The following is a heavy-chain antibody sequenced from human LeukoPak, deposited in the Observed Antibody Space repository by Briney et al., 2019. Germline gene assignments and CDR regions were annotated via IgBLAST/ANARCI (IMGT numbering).Heavy chain of an antibody. CDR1: GGSISSSSYY. CDR2: IYYSGST. V-gene: IGHV4-39*01. J-gene: IGHJ4*02. D-gene: IGHD3-22*01. Sequence: SETLSLTCTVSGGSISSSSYYWGWIRQPPGKGLEWIGSIYYSGSTYYNPSLRSRVTISVDTSKNQFSLKLSSVTAADTAVYYCARGWEGYDSSGYYYAYFDYWGQGTLVTVSS. CDR3: ARGWEGYDSSGYYYAYFDY.